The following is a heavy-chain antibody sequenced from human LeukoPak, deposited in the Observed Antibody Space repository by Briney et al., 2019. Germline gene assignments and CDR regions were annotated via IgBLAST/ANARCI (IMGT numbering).Heavy chain of an antibody. J-gene: IGHJ3*02. CDR1: GYTFATYY. D-gene: IGHD3-22*01. CDR3: ARDKYYSDSSGYYGQGDAFDI. V-gene: IGHV1-46*01. Sequence: ASVKVSCKAAGYTFATYYIHWVRQAPGHGLEWMGVINLNGGATNYALKFYGRVNMTRDMSTTTVYMDLSSLRSEDTAVYYCARDKYYSDSSGYYGQGDAFDIWGQGTMVTVSS. CDR2: INLNGGAT.